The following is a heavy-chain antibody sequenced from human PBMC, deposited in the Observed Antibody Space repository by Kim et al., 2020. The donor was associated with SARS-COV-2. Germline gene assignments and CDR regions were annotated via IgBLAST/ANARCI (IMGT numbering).Heavy chain of an antibody. CDR3: ARGSSLPYCSSTSCHLGY. J-gene: IGHJ4*02. CDR2: ISYDGSNK. V-gene: IGHV3-33*05. D-gene: IGHD2-2*01. Sequence: GGSLRLSCAASGFTFSSYGMHWVRQAPGKGLEWVAVISYDGSNKYYADSVKGRFTISRDNSKNTLYLQMNSLRAEDTAVYYCARGSSLPYCSSTSCHLGYWGQGALVSVSS. CDR1: GFTFSSYG.